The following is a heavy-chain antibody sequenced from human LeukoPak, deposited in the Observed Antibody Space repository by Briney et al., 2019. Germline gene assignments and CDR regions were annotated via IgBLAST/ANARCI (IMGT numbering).Heavy chain of an antibody. D-gene: IGHD1-14*01. CDR3: ANLAGITELFPYAFDI. CDR2: IRYDGSNK. V-gene: IGHV3-30*02. J-gene: IGHJ3*02. CDR1: GFTFSSYG. Sequence: SGGSLRLSCAASGFTFSSYGMHWVRQAPGKGLEWVAFIRYDGSNKYYADSVKGRFTISRDNSKNTLYLQMNSLRAEDTAVYYCANLAGITELFPYAFDIWGQGTMVTVSS.